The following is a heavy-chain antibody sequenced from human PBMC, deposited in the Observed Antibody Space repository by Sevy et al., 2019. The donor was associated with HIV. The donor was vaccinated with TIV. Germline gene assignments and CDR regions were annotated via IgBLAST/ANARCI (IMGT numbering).Heavy chain of an antibody. J-gene: IGHJ4*02. V-gene: IGHV1-24*01. CDR2: FDPEDGER. CDR1: GKNLNDLP. CDR3: ATTREYYEDNSGYLDY. D-gene: IGHD3-16*01. Sequence: ASVKVSCKVSGKNLNDLPMHWVRQAPGKGLEWMGRFDPEDGERIYAQKFQGRVTMTEDTSSDTAYMELNSLRFEDTAMYYCATTREYYEDNSGYLDYWGQGILVTVSS.